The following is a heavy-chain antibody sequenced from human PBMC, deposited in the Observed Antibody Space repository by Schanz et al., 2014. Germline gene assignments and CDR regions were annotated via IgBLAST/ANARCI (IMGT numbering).Heavy chain of an antibody. J-gene: IGHJ4*02. Sequence: EVQLVESGGGLVKPGGSLRLSCAASGFTFSSYAMSWVRQAPGKGLEWVSTISASGGSTYYADSVKGRFTISRDNSENTLYLQMNSLRAEDTAVYYCAKDPSHGDYDYYFDYWGQGTLVTVSS. CDR2: ISASGGST. D-gene: IGHD3-22*01. V-gene: IGHV3-23*04. CDR1: GFTFSSYA. CDR3: AKDPSHGDYDYYFDY.